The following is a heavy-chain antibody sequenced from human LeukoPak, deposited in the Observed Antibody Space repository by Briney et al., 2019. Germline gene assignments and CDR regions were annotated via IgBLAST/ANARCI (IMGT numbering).Heavy chain of an antibody. CDR3: ATDAGYSSYMDV. CDR2: INHSGIT. Sequence: PETLSLTCAVYGRSFSGYYWTWIRQTPGKGLEWIGEINHSGITDYNPSLRSRVTISVDTSKNQFSLKLSSVTAADTAVYYCATDAGYSSYMDVWGKGTTVTVSS. CDR1: GRSFSGYY. D-gene: IGHD5-18*01. V-gene: IGHV4-34*01. J-gene: IGHJ6*03.